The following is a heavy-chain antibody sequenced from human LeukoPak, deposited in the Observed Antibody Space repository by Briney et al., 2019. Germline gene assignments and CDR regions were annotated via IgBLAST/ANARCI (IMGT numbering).Heavy chain of an antibody. CDR2: IIPIFGTA. CDR3: AKISDTIFGVVTLEGDAFDI. Sequence: VASVKVSCKASGGTFSSYAISWVRQAPGQGLEWMGGIIPIFGTANYAQKFQGRVTITADESTSTAYMELSSLRSEDTAVYYCAKISDTIFGVVTLEGDAFDIWGQGTMVTVSS. CDR1: GGTFSSYA. J-gene: IGHJ3*02. V-gene: IGHV1-69*13. D-gene: IGHD3-3*01.